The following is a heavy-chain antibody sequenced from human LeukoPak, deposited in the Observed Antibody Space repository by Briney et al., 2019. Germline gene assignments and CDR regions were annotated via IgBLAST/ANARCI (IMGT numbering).Heavy chain of an antibody. Sequence: SETLSPTCAVYGGSFSGYYWSWIRQPPGKGLEWIGEINHSGSTNYNPSLKSRVTISVDTSKNQFSLKLSSVTAADTAVYYCGRHQPGTYYRYMGVWGTGTTVTMSS. CDR2: INHSGST. CDR3: GRHQPGTYYRYMGV. CDR1: GGSFSGYY. J-gene: IGHJ6*03. D-gene: IGHD3-10*01. V-gene: IGHV4-34*01.